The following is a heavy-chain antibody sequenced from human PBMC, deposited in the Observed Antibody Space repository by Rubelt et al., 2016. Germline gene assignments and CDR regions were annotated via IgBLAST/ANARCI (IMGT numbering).Heavy chain of an antibody. CDR1: GYTFTSYY. D-gene: IGHD5-24*01. Sequence: QVQLVQSGAEVKKPGASVKVSCKASGYTFTSYYMHWVRQAPGQGLEWMGIINPSGGSTSYAQKCQGRVTMTRDTATSTVYMGLSSLRAEDTAVYYWARTKTVEMATIPLAYWGQGTLVTVSS. CDR2: INPSGGST. CDR3: ARTKTVEMATIPLAY. V-gene: IGHV1-46*01. J-gene: IGHJ4*02.